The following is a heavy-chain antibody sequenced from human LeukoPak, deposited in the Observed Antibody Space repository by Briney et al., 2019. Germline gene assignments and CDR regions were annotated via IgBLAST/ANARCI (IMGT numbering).Heavy chain of an antibody. J-gene: IGHJ4*02. D-gene: IGHD3-10*01. CDR3: ARADSGSSFGY. CDR1: GLTLSMFW. V-gene: IGHV3-74*01. CDR2: INSDGIAT. Sequence: GGSLRLSCRASGLTLSMFWVSWVRQAPGKGLVWVARINSDGIATSYADSVKGRFTISRDNAKNTLDLQMNSLRAEDTAVYYCARADSGSSFGYWGEGTLVTVSS.